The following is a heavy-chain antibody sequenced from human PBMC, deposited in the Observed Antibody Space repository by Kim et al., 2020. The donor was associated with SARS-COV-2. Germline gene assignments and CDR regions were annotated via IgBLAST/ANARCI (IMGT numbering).Heavy chain of an antibody. D-gene: IGHD2-2*01. V-gene: IGHV4-39*01. CDR3: ASDKYCSSTSCYPKGWFDP. CDR1: GGSISSSSYY. CDR2: IYYSGST. J-gene: IGHJ5*02. Sequence: SETLSLTCTVSGGSISSSSYYWGWIRQPPGKGLEWIGSIYYSGSTYYNPSLKSRVTISVDTSKNQFSLKLSSVTAADTAVYYCASDKYCSSTSCYPKGWFDPWGQGTLVTVSS.